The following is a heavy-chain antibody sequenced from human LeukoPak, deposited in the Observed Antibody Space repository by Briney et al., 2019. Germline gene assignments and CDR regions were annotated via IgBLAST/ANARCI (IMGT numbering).Heavy chain of an antibody. CDR2: IYPGDSDT. J-gene: IGHJ4*02. V-gene: IGHV5-51*01. CDR1: VSSFTIYW. D-gene: IGHD4-17*01. Sequence: GESLNISCKSLVSSFTIYWISWVRQMPGKGLEWMGIIYPGDSDTRYSPSFQGQVTISADKSISTAYLQWSSLKASDTAMYYCARHHRVYGDVDYWGQGTLVTVSS. CDR3: ARHHRVYGDVDY.